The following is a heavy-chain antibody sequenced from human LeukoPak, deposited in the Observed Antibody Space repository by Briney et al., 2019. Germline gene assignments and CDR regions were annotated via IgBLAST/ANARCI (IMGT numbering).Heavy chain of an antibody. Sequence: QPGGSLRLSCAASGFTFSSYEMNWVRQAPGKGLEWVSYISSSGSTIHYADSVKGRFTISRDNAKNSLYLQMNSLRAEDTAVYYCARGWWWELLTFDYWGQGTLVTVSS. V-gene: IGHV3-48*03. J-gene: IGHJ4*02. CDR3: ARGWWWELLTFDY. CDR1: GFTFSSYE. CDR2: ISSSGSTI. D-gene: IGHD1-26*01.